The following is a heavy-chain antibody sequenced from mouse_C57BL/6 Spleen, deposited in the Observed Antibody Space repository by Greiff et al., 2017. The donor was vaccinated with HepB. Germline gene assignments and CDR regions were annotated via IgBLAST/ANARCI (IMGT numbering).Heavy chain of an antibody. CDR2: IYPGDGDT. CDR3: AREGDYYGSSQFAY. J-gene: IGHJ3*01. CDR1: GYAFSSSW. D-gene: IGHD1-1*01. V-gene: IGHV1-82*01. Sequence: QVQLKESGPELVKPGASVKISCKASGYAFSSSWMNWVKQRPGKGLEWIGRIYPGDGDTNYNGKFKGKATLTADKSSSTAYMQLSSLTSEDSAVYFCAREGDYYGSSQFAYWGQGTLVTVSA.